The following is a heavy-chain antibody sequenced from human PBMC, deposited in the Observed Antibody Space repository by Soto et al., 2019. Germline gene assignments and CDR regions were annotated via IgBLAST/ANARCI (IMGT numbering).Heavy chain of an antibody. Sequence: GGSLRLSCAASGFTFSDYYMSWIRQAPGKGLEWVSYISSSSSYTNYADSVKGRFTISRDNAKNSLYLQMNSLRAEDTAVYYCARKELWANCSGGSCYPGLLYYYGMDVWGQGTTVTVSS. CDR2: ISSSSSYT. D-gene: IGHD2-15*01. CDR3: ARKELWANCSGGSCYPGLLYYYGMDV. J-gene: IGHJ6*02. CDR1: GFTFSDYY. V-gene: IGHV3-11*03.